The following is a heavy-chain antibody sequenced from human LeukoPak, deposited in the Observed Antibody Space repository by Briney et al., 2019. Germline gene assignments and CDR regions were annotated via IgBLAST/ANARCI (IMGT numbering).Heavy chain of an antibody. J-gene: IGHJ4*02. V-gene: IGHV1-18*01. CDR1: GYTFTSYG. Sequence: ASVKVSCKASGYTFTSYGISWVRQAPGQGLEWMGWISAYNGNTNYAQKLQGRVTMTTDTSTSTAYMELRSLRSDDTAVYYCARVYRTDYCTNGVCHDYWGQGTLVTVSS. CDR2: ISAYNGNT. D-gene: IGHD2-8*01. CDR3: ARVYRTDYCTNGVCHDY.